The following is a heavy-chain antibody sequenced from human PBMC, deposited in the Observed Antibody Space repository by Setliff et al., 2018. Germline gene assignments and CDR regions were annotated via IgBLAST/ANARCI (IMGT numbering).Heavy chain of an antibody. CDR1: GFTLDDYY. J-gene: IGHJ1*01. V-gene: IGHV3-11*04. D-gene: IGHD3-22*01. CDR3: ARGKDYSDGSGYPIFQH. CDR2: ISSSGYTI. Sequence: GGSLRLSCEASGFTLDDYYMTWIRQAPGKGLEWISHISSSGYTIYYANSVKGRFSISRDDALNSLFLEMNSLRVDDTAIYYCARGKDYSDGSGYPIFQHWGQGTPVTVSS.